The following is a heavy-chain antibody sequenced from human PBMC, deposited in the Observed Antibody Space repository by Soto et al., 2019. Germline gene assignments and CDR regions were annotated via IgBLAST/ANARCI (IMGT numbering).Heavy chain of an antibody. CDR1: GFTFSSYA. V-gene: IGHV3-23*01. CDR2: VSIGGST. Sequence: DVQLLESGGGLVQPEGALRLSCAASGFTFSSYAMGWVRQGPGKGLEWVAVVSIGGSTHYADSVRGRFTISRDNSKNTLSLQMNSLTAEDKAVYFCAKRRSAGGHFDYWGQGALVTVSS. D-gene: IGHD2-15*01. CDR3: AKRRSAGGHFDY. J-gene: IGHJ4*02.